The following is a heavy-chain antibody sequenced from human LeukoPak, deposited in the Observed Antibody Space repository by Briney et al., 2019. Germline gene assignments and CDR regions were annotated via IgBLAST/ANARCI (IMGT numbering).Heavy chain of an antibody. CDR1: GFTFSSYG. CDR3: ANDYGDYVEHAFDI. Sequence: PGGSLRLSCAASGFTFSSYGMHWVRQAPGKGLEWVAFIRYDGSNKYYADSVKGRFTISRDNSKNTLYLQMNSLRAKDTAVYYCANDYGDYVEHAFDIWGQGTMVTVSS. CDR2: IRYDGSNK. J-gene: IGHJ3*02. V-gene: IGHV3-30*02. D-gene: IGHD4-17*01.